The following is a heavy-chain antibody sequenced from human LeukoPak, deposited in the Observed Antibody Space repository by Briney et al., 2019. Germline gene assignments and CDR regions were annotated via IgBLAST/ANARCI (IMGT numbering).Heavy chain of an antibody. CDR1: GFTFSGSA. CDR2: IRSEANSYAT. CDR3: TTLFDYGDQFDY. D-gene: IGHD4-17*01. Sequence: PGGSLRLSCAASGFTFSGSAMHWVRQASGKGLEWVGRIRSEANSYATAYAASVKGRFTISRDDSKNTAYLQMNSLKTEDTAVYYCTTLFDYGDQFDYWGQGTLVTVSS. V-gene: IGHV3-73*01. J-gene: IGHJ4*02.